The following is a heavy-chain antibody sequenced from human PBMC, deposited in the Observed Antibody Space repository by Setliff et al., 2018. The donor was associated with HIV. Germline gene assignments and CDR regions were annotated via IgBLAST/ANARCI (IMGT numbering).Heavy chain of an antibody. D-gene: IGHD3-10*01. CDR1: GFAFDTYA. J-gene: IGHJ4*02. Sequence: GGSLRLSCAASGFAFDTYAMNWVRQAPGKGLEWVSLISFDATGKVYVDSVEGRFTISRDNSKNTLYLQMNSLRAEDTAVYYCARDPRTMVRGVSPSYYFDYWGQGTLVTVSS. CDR2: ISFDATGK. CDR3: ARDPRTMVRGVSPSYYFDY. V-gene: IGHV3-30*04.